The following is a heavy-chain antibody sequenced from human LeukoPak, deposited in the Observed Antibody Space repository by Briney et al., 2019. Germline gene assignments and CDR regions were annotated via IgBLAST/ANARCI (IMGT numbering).Heavy chain of an antibody. D-gene: IGHD3-9*01. CDR2: IYYSGST. CDR3: ARDSALRYFDWSSPDPSGSYPKIERPDAFDI. J-gene: IGHJ3*02. CDR1: GGSISSGDYY. V-gene: IGHV4-30-4*01. Sequence: SETLSLTCTVSGGSISSGDYYWSWIRQPPGKGLEWIGYIYYSGSTYYNPSLKSRVTITVDTSKNQFSLKLSSVTAADTAVYYCARDSALRYFDWSSPDPSGSYPKIERPDAFDIWGQGTMVTVSS.